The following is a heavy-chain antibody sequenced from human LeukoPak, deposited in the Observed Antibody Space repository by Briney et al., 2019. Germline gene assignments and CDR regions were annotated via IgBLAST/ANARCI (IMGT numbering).Heavy chain of an antibody. CDR3: ARIRVNYNYAMDV. J-gene: IGHJ6*02. CDR2: INQDRTEI. V-gene: IGHV3-7*01. CDR1: GFTFSGYW. Sequence: GGSLRLSFTTSGFTFSGYWMSWVPEAPGKGLEWGANINQDRTEIYYVDSVKGRFTISRDNAETSLYLQMSSLRVEDTAVFYCARIRVNYNYAMDVWGQGTTVTVSS.